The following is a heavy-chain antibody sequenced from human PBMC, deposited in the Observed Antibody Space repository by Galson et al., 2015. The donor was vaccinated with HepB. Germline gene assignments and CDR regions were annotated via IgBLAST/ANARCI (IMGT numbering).Heavy chain of an antibody. V-gene: IGHV1-3*01. CDR3: ARGPYCGGDCYWFGSGYFQH. D-gene: IGHD2-21*01. CDR2: INAGNGNT. J-gene: IGHJ1*01. Sequence: SVKVSCKASGYTFTSYAMHWVRQAPGQRLEWMGWINAGNGNTKYSQKFQGRVTITRDTSASTAYMELSSLRSEDTAVYYCARGPYCGGDCYWFGSGYFQHWGQGTLVTVSS. CDR1: GYTFTSYA.